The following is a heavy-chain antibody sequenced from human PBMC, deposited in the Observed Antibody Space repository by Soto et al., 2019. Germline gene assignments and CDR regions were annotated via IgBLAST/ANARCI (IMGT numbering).Heavy chain of an antibody. V-gene: IGHV5-51*01. CDR1: GYSFTSYW. CDR2: IYPGDSDT. J-gene: IGHJ4*02. Sequence: GESLKISCKGSGYSFTSYWSGWVRQMPGKGLEWMGIIYPGDSDTRYSPSFQGHVTISADKSISTAYLQWSSLKASDTAMYYCARHRLPPTGNYASDFHYWGQGPPVTV. CDR3: ARHRLPPTGNYASDFHY. D-gene: IGHD1-7*01.